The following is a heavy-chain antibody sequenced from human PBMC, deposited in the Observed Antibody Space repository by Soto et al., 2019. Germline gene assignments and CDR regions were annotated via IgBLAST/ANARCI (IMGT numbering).Heavy chain of an antibody. CDR1: GFTFSSYG. Sequence: QVQLVESGGGVVQPGRSLRLSCAASGFTFSSYGMHWVRQAPGKGLEWVAVISYDGSNKYYADSVKGRFTISRDNSKNTLYRQMNSLRAEDTAVYYCAKDPAYCGGDCPFDYWGQGTLVTVSS. V-gene: IGHV3-30*18. J-gene: IGHJ4*02. CDR3: AKDPAYCGGDCPFDY. CDR2: ISYDGSNK. D-gene: IGHD2-21*02.